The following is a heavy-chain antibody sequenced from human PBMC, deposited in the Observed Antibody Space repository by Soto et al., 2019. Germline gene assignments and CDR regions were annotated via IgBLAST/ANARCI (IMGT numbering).Heavy chain of an antibody. J-gene: IGHJ6*01. Sequence: EALTISGKGYRFSLETDWISWVRHIPRKKLEWMGIIYPGDSKTTYSPSFQGQVTISADKSISTAYLQWSSLKASDTAMYYCSFFYYYG. V-gene: IGHV5-51*01. CDR2: IYPGDSKT. D-gene: IGHD3-3*01. CDR1: RFSLETDW. CDR3: SFFYYYG.